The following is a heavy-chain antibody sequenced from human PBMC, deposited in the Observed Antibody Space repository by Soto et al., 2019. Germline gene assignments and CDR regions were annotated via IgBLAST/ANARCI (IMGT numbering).Heavy chain of an antibody. Sequence: GGSLRLSCAASGFTISNYGMHWVRQAPGKGLEWVAVISYDGTITYYADSVKGRFTVSRDNSKNTLYLQMNSLRTEDTAVYYYATTRVGPCSSSICFSGIFDGMDVWGQGTTVTVSS. D-gene: IGHD2-2*01. V-gene: IGHV3-30-3*01. CDR3: ATTRVGPCSSSICFSGIFDGMDV. CDR2: ISYDGTIT. J-gene: IGHJ6*02. CDR1: GFTISNYG.